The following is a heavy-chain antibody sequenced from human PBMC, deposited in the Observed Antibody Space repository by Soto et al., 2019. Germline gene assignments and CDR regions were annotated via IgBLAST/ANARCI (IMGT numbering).Heavy chain of an antibody. CDR3: AAYYDFWSGIPPQPLYYYYGMDV. CDR2: INPTTGGT. D-gene: IGHD3-3*01. J-gene: IGHJ6*02. V-gene: IGHV1-2*02. Sequence: ASVKVSCKASGYSLTEYYLHWVRQAPGQGLEWMGWINPTTGGTTYAQKFEGRVTMTRDRSVNTAYMELSSLRSEDTAVYYCAAYYDFWSGIPPQPLYYYYGMDVWGQGTTVTVSS. CDR1: GYSLTEYY.